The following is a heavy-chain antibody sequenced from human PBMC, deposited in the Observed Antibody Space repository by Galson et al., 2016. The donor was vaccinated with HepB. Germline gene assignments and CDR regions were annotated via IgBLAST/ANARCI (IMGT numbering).Heavy chain of an antibody. Sequence: ETLSLTCAVSGGSISSSDWWSWVRQPPGKGLEWIGEIFHSGSTNYNPSLKSRVTISVDKSKNQFSLKLSSVTAEDTAVYYCAKEGEWDLLNSFGSWGQGTLVTVSS. D-gene: IGHD1-26*01. V-gene: IGHV4-4*02. J-gene: IGHJ4*02. CDR2: IFHSGST. CDR1: GGSISSSDW. CDR3: AKEGEWDLLNSFGS.